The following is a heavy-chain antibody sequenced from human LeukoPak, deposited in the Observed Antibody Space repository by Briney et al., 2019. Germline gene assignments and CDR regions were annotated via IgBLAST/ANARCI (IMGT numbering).Heavy chain of an antibody. Sequence: PGRSLRLPCAASGFTFSSYGMHWVRQAPRKGLEWVAVISHDGSDSHYADSVKGRFTISRDNSKNTVYLQMSSLRPEDTAVYFCAKELYFGSGSYPDYWGQGTLVRVSS. CDR1: GFTFSSYG. V-gene: IGHV3-30*18. CDR2: ISHDGSDS. CDR3: AKELYFGSGSYPDY. D-gene: IGHD3-10*01. J-gene: IGHJ4*02.